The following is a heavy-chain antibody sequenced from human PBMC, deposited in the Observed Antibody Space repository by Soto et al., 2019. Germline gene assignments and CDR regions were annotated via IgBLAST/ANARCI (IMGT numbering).Heavy chain of an antibody. CDR3: ARWVTGYGGLDY. Sequence: EVKLVESGGGLVQPGGSLRLSCAASGFMVSSNYMSWVRQAPGKGLEWVSVTYSAGTTNYADSVKGRFTISRDNSRNTLYLQMNSLKADDTAMYYCARWVTGYGGLDYWGQGTLVTVSS. CDR1: GFMVSSNY. V-gene: IGHV3-66*01. CDR2: TYSAGTT. D-gene: IGHD1-1*01. J-gene: IGHJ4*02.